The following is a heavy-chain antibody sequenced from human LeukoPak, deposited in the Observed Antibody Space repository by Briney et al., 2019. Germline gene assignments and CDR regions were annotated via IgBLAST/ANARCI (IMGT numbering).Heavy chain of an antibody. CDR3: AREGFYEFWSGSRGPFDP. CDR1: GYTFTTYY. V-gene: IGHV1-46*01. Sequence: GASVKVSCKASGYTFTTYYIHWVRQAPGQGLEWMGVIKPSGGNTNYAQKFQGRVTVTRDMSTSTVYLELRSLRSEDTAVYCCAREGFYEFWSGSRGPFDPWGQGTLVTVSS. CDR2: IKPSGGNT. J-gene: IGHJ5*02. D-gene: IGHD3-3*01.